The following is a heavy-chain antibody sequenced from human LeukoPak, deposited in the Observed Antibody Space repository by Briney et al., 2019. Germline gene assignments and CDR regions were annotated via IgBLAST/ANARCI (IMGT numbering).Heavy chain of an antibody. D-gene: IGHD3-22*01. V-gene: IGHV3-23*01. CDR1: GFTFSSYA. CDR3: AKGERHYHDSSGYYSYYFDY. CDR2: ISGSGGRT. Sequence: GSLRLSCAASGFTFSSYAMSWVRQAPGKGLEWVSAISGSGGRTYYADSVKGRFTISRDNSKNTLYLQMNSLRAEDTAVYYCAKGERHYHDSSGYYSYYFDYWGQGTLVTVSS. J-gene: IGHJ4*02.